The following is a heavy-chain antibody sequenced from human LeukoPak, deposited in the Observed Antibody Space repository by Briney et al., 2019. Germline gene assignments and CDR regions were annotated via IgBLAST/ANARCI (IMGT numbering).Heavy chain of an antibody. CDR3: ARGRSSSWYPTRYYYYYMDV. D-gene: IGHD6-13*01. Sequence: SETLSLTCTVSGGSISSYYWSWIRQPAGKGLEWIGRIYTSGSTNYNPSLKSRVTMSVDTSKNQFSLKLSSVTAADTAVYYCARGRSSSWYPTRYYYYYMDVWGKGTTVTVSS. CDR2: IYTSGST. V-gene: IGHV4-4*07. J-gene: IGHJ6*03. CDR1: GGSISSYY.